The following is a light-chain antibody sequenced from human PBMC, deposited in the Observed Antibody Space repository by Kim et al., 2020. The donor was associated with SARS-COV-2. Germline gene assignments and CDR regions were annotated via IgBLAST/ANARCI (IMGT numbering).Light chain of an antibody. V-gene: IGKV3-15*01. J-gene: IGKJ2*01. CDR2: DAS. CDR3: QQYNNWPPYT. CDR1: QSVSSN. Sequence: VSPGERVTLSGRASQSVSSNLAWYRQRPGQAPKLLIYDASTRASGIPARFSGNGSETEFTLTISSLQSEDFAVYYCQQYNNWPPYTFGQGTKLEI.